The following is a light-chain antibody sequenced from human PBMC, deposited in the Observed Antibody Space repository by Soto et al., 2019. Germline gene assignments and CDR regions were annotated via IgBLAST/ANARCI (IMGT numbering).Light chain of an antibody. V-gene: IGLV1-44*01. J-gene: IGLJ2*01. CDR1: SSNIGSNT. CDR2: SNN. Sequence: QAVVTQPPSASGTPGQRVTISCSGSSSNIGSNTVNWYQQLPGTAPKLVIYSNNQRPSGVPDRFSGSKSGTSASLAISGLQSEDEADYYCVAWDDSLNGYVVFGGGTKLTVL. CDR3: VAWDDSLNGYVV.